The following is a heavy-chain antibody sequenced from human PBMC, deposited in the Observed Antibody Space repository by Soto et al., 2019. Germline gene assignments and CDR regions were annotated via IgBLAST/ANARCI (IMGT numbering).Heavy chain of an antibody. J-gene: IGHJ6*02. CDR3: ARDGERDTGLNFYYYLHGMDA. CDR2: ISPYNGTT. Sequence: VSCKASGYTFTTYGISWVRQAPGQGLEWMGWISPYNGTTKYAEKFQGEMTMATDTATSTAYMDLRSPRSDDTAVYYCARDGERDTGLNFYYYLHGMDAWGQGTRVTVSS. D-gene: IGHD1-1*01. CDR1: GYTFTTYG. V-gene: IGHV1-18*04.